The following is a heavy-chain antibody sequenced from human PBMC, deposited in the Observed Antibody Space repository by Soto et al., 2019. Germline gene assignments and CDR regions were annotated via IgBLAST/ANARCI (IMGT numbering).Heavy chain of an antibody. V-gene: IGHV4-39*01. CDR1: RVSISSGTYY. CDR3: ARQPPGLLLMRYVDY. J-gene: IGHJ4*02. D-gene: IGHD3-10*01. CDR2: IYYSGNT. Sequence: QLQLQESGPGLVKPSETLSPTCTVSRVSISSGTYYWGWIRQPPGKGLEWIGSIYYSGNTYYHPSHKSRVTRHVDKSNIHFSQQLSSGTAAGTVVYYCARQPPGLLLMRYVDYWGPGTLVTGSS.